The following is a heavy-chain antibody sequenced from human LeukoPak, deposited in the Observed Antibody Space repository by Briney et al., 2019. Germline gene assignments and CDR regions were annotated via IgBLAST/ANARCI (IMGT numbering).Heavy chain of an antibody. CDR2: VVGTGGT. D-gene: IGHD2-15*01. CDR1: GGSISSSSYY. J-gene: IGHJ4*02. CDR3: VKDYCRDGNCPLPFFDS. Sequence: ETLSLTCTVSGGSISSSSYYWGWVRQAPGKGLEWVSIVVGTGGTYYADSVRGRFILSRDNSKNTVYLQMSSLRAEDTATYYCVKDYCRDGNCPLPFFDSWGQGILVTVSS. V-gene: IGHV3-53*01.